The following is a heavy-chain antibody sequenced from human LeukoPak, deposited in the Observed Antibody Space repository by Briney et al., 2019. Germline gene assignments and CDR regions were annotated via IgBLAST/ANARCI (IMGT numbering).Heavy chain of an antibody. CDR1: GGTFSSYA. J-gene: IGHJ4*02. D-gene: IGHD2-2*01. Sequence: SVKVSCKASGGTFSSYAISWVRQAPGQGLEWMGGIIPIFGTANYAQKFQGRVAITADESTSTAYMELRSLRSDDTAVYYCARVDCSSTSCRASPFDYWGQGTLVTVSS. CDR2: IIPIFGTA. CDR3: ARVDCSSTSCRASPFDY. V-gene: IGHV1-69*13.